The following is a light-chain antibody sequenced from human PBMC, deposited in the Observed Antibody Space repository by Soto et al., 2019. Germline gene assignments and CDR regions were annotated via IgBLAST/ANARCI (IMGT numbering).Light chain of an antibody. CDR3: CSYATSSAYV. V-gene: IGLV2-23*01. J-gene: IGLJ1*01. CDR2: EGS. Sequence: QSVLTQPASVSGSPGQSITISCTGTSSDVGSYNLVSWYQHHPGKTPKLIIYEGSRRPSGVSNRFSGSKSGDTASLTISGLLAEDEADYYCCSYATSSAYVFGSGTNVTVL. CDR1: SSDVGSYNL.